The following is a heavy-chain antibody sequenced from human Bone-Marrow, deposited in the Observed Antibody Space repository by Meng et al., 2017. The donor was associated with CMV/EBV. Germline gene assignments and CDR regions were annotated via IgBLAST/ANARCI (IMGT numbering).Heavy chain of an antibody. CDR2: INSDGSST. CDR1: GFTFSSYW. Sequence: GESLKISCAASGFTFSSYWMHWVRQAPGKGLVWVSRINSDGSSTSYADSVKGRFTISRDNAKNTLYLQMNSLRAEDTAVYYCARVRDYGMDVWVQGTTVTVSS. CDR3: ARVRDYGMDV. V-gene: IGHV3-74*01. J-gene: IGHJ6*02.